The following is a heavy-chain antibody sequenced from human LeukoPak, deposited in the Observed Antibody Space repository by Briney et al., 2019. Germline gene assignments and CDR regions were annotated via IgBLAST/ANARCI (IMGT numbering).Heavy chain of an antibody. CDR2: ISGSGGST. J-gene: IGHJ4*02. V-gene: IGHV3-23*01. D-gene: IGHD1-26*01. CDR1: GFTFSSYG. CDR3: AKSRVGATTLFDY. Sequence: GGTLRLSCAASGFTFSSYGMSWVRQAPGKGLDWVSAISGSGGSTYYADSVKGRFTISRDNSKNTLYLQMNSLRAEDTAVYYCAKSRVGATTLFDYWGQGTLVNASS.